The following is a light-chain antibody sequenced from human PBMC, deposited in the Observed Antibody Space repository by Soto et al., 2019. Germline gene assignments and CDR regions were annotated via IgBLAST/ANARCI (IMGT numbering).Light chain of an antibody. CDR1: ERIYSAY. V-gene: IGKV3-20*01. CDR3: QQYGNSPIT. Sequence: EVVLTKSRGTLSLSRGERATLSCRASERIYSAYLGWYQQTPGQAPRLLIYGTSSRATGIPDRFSGSWSGTDFTLTISRLEPEDVPVYYCQQYGNSPITLGQGTRLEI. CDR2: GTS. J-gene: IGKJ5*01.